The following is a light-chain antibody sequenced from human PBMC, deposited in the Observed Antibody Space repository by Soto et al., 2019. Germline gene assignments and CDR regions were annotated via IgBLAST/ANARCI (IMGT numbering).Light chain of an antibody. V-gene: IGLV2-14*03. CDR2: EVT. CDR1: SSDVGGYNF. J-gene: IGLJ3*02. CDR3: CSHSSSITWM. Sequence: QAVVTQTASVSGSPGQSITISCTGTSSDVGGYNFVSWYQQHPGKAPKLIIHEVTNRPSGVSGRFSGSKSGNTAFLTISGLQAEDEAVYYCCSHSSSITWMFGGGTQLTVL.